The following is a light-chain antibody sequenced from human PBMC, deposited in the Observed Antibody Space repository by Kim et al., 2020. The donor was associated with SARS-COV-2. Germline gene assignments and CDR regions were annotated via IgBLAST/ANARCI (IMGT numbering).Light chain of an antibody. CDR1: ELGDKY. Sequence: VSPGQTVSITCSGDELGDKYVFWFQQKAGQSPVLVIYQDIKRPSGIPERFSASNSGNTATLTISGTQATDEADYYCQAWDSGTVGVFGGGTQLTVL. J-gene: IGLJ3*02. CDR3: QAWDSGTVGV. V-gene: IGLV3-1*01. CDR2: QDI.